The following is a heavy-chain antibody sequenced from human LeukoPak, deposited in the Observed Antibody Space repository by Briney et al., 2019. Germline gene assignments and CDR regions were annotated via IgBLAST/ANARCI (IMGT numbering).Heavy chain of an antibody. D-gene: IGHD6-6*01. CDR1: GYTFSNYD. J-gene: IGHJ3*02. CDR2: MNPNSGNT. CDR3: ARTTDHSIAARPGAFDI. Sequence: VASVKVSCKASGYTFSNYDINWVRQATGQGLEWMGWMNPNSGNTGYAQKFQGRVTITRNTSISTAYMELSSLRSEDTAVYYCARTTDHSIAARPGAFDIWGQGTMVTVSS. V-gene: IGHV1-8*03.